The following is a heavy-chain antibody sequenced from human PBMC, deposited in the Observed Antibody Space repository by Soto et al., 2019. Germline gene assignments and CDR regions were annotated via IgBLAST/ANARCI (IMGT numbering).Heavy chain of an antibody. J-gene: IGHJ4*02. CDR1: GGSISSYY. V-gene: IGHV4-59*01. CDR3: ARSSGGTAMVSX. D-gene: IGHD5-18*01. CDR2: IYYSGST. Sequence: SETLSLTCTVSGGSISSYYWSWIRQPPGKGLEWILYIYYSGSTNYNPSLKSRVTISVDTSKNQFSLKLSSVTAADTAVYYCARSSGGTAMVSXWGQATLVTVSX.